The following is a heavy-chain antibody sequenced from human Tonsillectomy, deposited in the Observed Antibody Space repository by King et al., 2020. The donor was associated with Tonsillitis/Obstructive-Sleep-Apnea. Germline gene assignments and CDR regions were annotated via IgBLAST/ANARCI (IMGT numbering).Heavy chain of an antibody. V-gene: IGHV3-9*01. Sequence: VQLVESGGGLVQPGRSLRLSCAASGFTFDDYAMHWVRQAPGKGLEWVSGISWNSGSIGYADSVKGRFTIPRDNAKNSLYLQMNSLRAEDTALYYCAKTLYGDYEGNDAFDIWGQGTMVTVSS. J-gene: IGHJ3*02. D-gene: IGHD4-17*01. CDR1: GFTFDDYA. CDR2: ISWNSGSI. CDR3: AKTLYGDYEGNDAFDI.